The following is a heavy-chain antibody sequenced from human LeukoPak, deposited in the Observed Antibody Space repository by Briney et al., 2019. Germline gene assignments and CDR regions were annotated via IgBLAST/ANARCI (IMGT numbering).Heavy chain of an antibody. CDR3: ARDLGYYYGSGSYSDY. V-gene: IGHV3-66*01. J-gene: IGHJ4*02. Sequence: GGSLRLSCAASGFTVSTNYMSWVRQAPGKGLEWVSVIYSGASTYYADSVKGRFTISRDNSKNTVYLQMNSLRAEDTAVYYCARDLGYYYGSGSYSDYWGQGTLVTVSS. D-gene: IGHD3-10*01. CDR2: IYSGAST. CDR1: GFTVSTNY.